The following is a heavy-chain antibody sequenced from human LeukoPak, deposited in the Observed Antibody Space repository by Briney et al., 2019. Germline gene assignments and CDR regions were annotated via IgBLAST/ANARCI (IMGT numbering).Heavy chain of an antibody. CDR3: TRVGYIDEGIDY. CDR1: GFTFNTYT. V-gene: IGHV3-48*01. D-gene: IGHD5-24*01. J-gene: IGHJ4*02. CDR2: ISGSSGII. Sequence: GGSLRLSCAASGFTFNTYTMNWVRQAPGKGLEWVSYISGSSGIIDYADSVRGRFTISRDNAKNSLYLQMNSLRAEDTAIYYCTRVGYIDEGIDYWGQGTLVTVSS.